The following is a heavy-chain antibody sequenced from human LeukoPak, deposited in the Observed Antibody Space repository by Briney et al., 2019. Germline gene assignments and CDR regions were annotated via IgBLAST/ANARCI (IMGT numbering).Heavy chain of an antibody. Sequence: SVKVSCKASGGTFSSYAISWVRQAPGQGLEWMGGIIPIFGTANYAQKFQGRVTITTDESTSTAYMELSSLRSEDTAVYYCARVGYCSSTSCCTAMDVWGKGTTVTVSS. D-gene: IGHD2-2*02. V-gene: IGHV1-69*05. CDR1: GGTFSSYA. J-gene: IGHJ6*03. CDR3: ARVGYCSSTSCCTAMDV. CDR2: IIPIFGTA.